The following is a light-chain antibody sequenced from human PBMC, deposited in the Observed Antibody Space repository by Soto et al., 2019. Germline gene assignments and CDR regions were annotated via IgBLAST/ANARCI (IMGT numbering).Light chain of an antibody. CDR1: QGINSY. Sequence: DIQLTQSPSFLSASVGDRVTITCRAIQGINSYLAWYQQKPWKAPNLLIYAASALQSGVPSRFSGGGSGTEFTLTISSLQPEDFVTYYCQQLHSYPLTFGGGTQVQIK. V-gene: IGKV1-9*01. J-gene: IGKJ4*01. CDR3: QQLHSYPLT. CDR2: AAS.